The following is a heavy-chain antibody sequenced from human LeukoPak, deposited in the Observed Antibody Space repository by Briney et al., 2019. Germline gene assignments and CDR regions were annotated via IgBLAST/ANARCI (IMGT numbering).Heavy chain of an antibody. D-gene: IGHD3-10*01. CDR1: GLTFSNSA. CDR3: AKRYSDGGFDP. J-gene: IGHJ5*02. Sequence: GGSLRLSCVASGLTFSNSAMTWVRQGPGKGLEWVSSISGETNNTYYSDSVKGRFTISRDNSKNTVFLQMNDLTIEDTAIYYCAKRYSDGGFDPWGQGTLVTVSS. CDR2: ISGETNNT. V-gene: IGHV3-23*01.